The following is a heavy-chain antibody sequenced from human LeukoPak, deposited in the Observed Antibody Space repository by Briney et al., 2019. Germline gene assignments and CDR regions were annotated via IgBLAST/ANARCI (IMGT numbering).Heavy chain of an antibody. V-gene: IGHV3-7*01. CDR3: AREGPSVTPYY. CDR2: IKQDGSEK. CDR1: GGSISSSSYY. J-gene: IGHJ4*02. Sequence: ETLSLTCTVSGGSISSSSYYWGWIRQPPGKGLEWVANIKQDGSEKYYVDSVKGRFTISRDNAKNSLYLQMNSLRAEDTAVYYCAREGPSVTPYYWGQGTLVTVSS. D-gene: IGHD4-17*01.